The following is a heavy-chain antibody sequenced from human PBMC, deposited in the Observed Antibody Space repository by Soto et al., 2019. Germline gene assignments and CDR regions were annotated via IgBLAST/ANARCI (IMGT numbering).Heavy chain of an antibody. CDR2: ISGSGGST. D-gene: IGHD3-3*01. J-gene: IGHJ6*02. CDR1: GFTFSSYA. V-gene: IGHV3-23*01. Sequence: PGGSLRLSCAASGFTFSSYAMSWVRQAPGKGLEWVSAISGSGGSTYYADSVKGRFTISRDNSKNTLYLQMNSLRAEDTAVYYCAKDAYYDFWSGYYSPTYGMDVWGQGTTVTVSS. CDR3: AKDAYYDFWSGYYSPTYGMDV.